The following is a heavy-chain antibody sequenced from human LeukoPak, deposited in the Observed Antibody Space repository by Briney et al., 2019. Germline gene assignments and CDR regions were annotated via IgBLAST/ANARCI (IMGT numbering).Heavy chain of an antibody. Sequence: GGSLRLSCAASGFAFNKYWMHWVRQTPGKERVWVSRINGDGSTPSYADSVKGGFTIYRDKAKNTLYLQMSSLRAEDTAVYYCATGNYYDSRGYYTFGHWGQGTLVSVSS. CDR3: ATGNYYDSRGYYTFGH. CDR2: INGDGSTP. CDR1: GFAFNKYW. J-gene: IGHJ4*02. D-gene: IGHD3-22*01. V-gene: IGHV3-74*01.